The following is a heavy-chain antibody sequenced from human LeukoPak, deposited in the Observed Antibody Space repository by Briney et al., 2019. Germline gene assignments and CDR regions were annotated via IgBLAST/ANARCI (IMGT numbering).Heavy chain of an antibody. V-gene: IGHV4-59*11. CDR2: IYYSGST. Sequence: PSETPSLTCTVSGDSINDRYWSWIRQPPGRGLEWIGYIYYSGSTNYNPSLKSRVTISVDTSKNQFSLKLSSVTAADTAVYYCARGGWSNDYWGQGTLVTVSS. D-gene: IGHD6-19*01. CDR3: ARGGWSNDY. CDR1: GDSINDRY. J-gene: IGHJ4*02.